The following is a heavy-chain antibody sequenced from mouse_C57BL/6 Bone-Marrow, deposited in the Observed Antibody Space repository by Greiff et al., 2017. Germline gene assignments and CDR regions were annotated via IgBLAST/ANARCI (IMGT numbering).Heavy chain of an antibody. J-gene: IGHJ1*03. CDR2: IDPSDSYT. CDR3: ARDYDDWYFDV. CDR1: GYTFTSYW. D-gene: IGHD2-3*01. V-gene: IGHV1-50*01. Sequence: QVQLQQPGAELVKPGASVKLSCKASGYTFTSYWMQWVKQRPGQGLEWIGEIDPSDSYTNYNQKFTGKATLTVDTSSSTAYRQLSSLTSEDAAVYYCARDYDDWYFDVWGTGTTVTGSS.